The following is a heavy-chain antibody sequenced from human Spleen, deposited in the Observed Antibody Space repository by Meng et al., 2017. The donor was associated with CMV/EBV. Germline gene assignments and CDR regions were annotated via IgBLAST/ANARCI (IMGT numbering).Heavy chain of an antibody. CDR3: ARTIAAAAHYFDY. J-gene: IGHJ4*02. CDR2: VYYDGRT. CDR1: GGPIGRSY. Sequence: SETLSLTCSVSGGPIGRSYWSWIRQPPGKGLEWIGYVYYDGRTNYNPSLKSQVTISGDTSKNQFSLRLNSVTAADTAVYYCARTIAAAAHYFDYWGQGALVTVSS. D-gene: IGHD6-13*01. V-gene: IGHV4-59*01.